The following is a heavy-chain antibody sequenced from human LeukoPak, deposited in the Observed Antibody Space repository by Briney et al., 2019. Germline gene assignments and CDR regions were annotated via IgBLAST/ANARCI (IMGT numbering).Heavy chain of an antibody. J-gene: IGHJ3*02. V-gene: IGHV4-34*01. CDR3: ARGRLFLPRPATAMGALDI. D-gene: IGHD2-2*01. CDR1: GGSFSDYY. CDR2: INHSGST. Sequence: PSETLSLTCAVYGGSFSDYYWSWIRQPPGKGLEWIGEINHSGSTNYNPSLKSRVTISVDTSKNQFSLKLSSVTAADTAVYYCARGRLFLPRPATAMGALDIWGQGTIVTVSS.